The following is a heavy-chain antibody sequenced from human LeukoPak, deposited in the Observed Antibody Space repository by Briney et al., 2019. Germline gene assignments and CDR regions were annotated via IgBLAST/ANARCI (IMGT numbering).Heavy chain of an antibody. D-gene: IGHD5-12*01. Sequence: GGSLRLSCAASGFTFSSYGMHWVRQAPGKGLEWVAVISYDGSNKYYADSVKGRFTISRDNSKNTLYLQMNSLRAEDTAVYYCAAPEIVALYGMDVWGQGTTVTVSS. CDR2: ISYDGSNK. CDR1: GFTFSSYG. J-gene: IGHJ6*02. CDR3: AAPEIVALYGMDV. V-gene: IGHV3-30*03.